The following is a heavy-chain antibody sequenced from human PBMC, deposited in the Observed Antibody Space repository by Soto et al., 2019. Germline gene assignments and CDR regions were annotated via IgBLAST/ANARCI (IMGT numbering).Heavy chain of an antibody. D-gene: IGHD4-4*01. V-gene: IGHV4-59*08. CDR2: IYYSGST. J-gene: IGHJ5*02. Sequence: SETLSLTCTVSGGCISSYYWGWIRQPPGKGLEWIGYIYYSGSTNYNPSLKSRVTISVDTSKNQFSLKLSSVTAADTAVYYCARQSLSSNYYAWFDPWGQGTLVTVSS. CDR3: ARQSLSSNYYAWFDP. CDR1: GGCISSYY.